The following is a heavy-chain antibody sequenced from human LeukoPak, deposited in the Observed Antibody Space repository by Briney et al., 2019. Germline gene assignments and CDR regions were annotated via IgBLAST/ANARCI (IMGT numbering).Heavy chain of an antibody. J-gene: IGHJ4*02. Sequence: GGSLRLSCAASGFTFSNAWINWVRQAPGKGLEWVGRIKSKTDGGTTDYAAPVKGRFTISRDDSKNMVYLQMNSLKTEDTAVYYCITDENYYDSSGYYYVDYWGQGTLVTVSS. CDR1: GFTFSNAW. D-gene: IGHD3-22*01. V-gene: IGHV3-15*07. CDR3: ITDENYYDSSGYYYVDY. CDR2: IKSKTDGGTT.